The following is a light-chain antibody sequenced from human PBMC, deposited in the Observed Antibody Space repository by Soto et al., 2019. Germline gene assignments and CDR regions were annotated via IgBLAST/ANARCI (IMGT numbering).Light chain of an antibody. V-gene: IGKV3-15*01. CDR2: GAS. Sequence: EIVMTQSPATLSVSPGERVTISCRASQFVGNNLAWYQKKPGQAPRLLIYGASTRATGVPGRFTGSGFGTYFTLTITSLQSEDLGLYYCQQYDSVWAFGQGTKV. CDR3: QQYDSVWA. J-gene: IGKJ1*01. CDR1: QFVGNN.